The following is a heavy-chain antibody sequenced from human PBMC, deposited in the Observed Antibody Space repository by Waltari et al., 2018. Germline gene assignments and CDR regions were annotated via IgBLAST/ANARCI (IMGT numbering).Heavy chain of an antibody. V-gene: IGHV3-7*01. J-gene: IGHJ4*02. CDR2: IKQDGSEK. Sequence: EVQLVESGGGLVQPGGSLRLSCAASGFTFSSYWMSWVRQAPGKGLGWVANIKQDGSEKYYVDAVKGRFTISRENAKNSLYLQMNSLRAEDTAVYYCAREAPSIVVVPLDYWGQGTLVTVSS. D-gene: IGHD2-21*01. CDR3: AREAPSIVVVPLDY. CDR1: GFTFSSYW.